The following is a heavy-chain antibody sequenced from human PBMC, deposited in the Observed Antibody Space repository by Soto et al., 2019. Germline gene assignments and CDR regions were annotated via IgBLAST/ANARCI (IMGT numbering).Heavy chain of an antibody. CDR2: FDPEDGET. CDR3: AKDLRYFDWLLPNFDY. CDR1: GYTLTELS. V-gene: IGHV1-24*01. D-gene: IGHD3-9*01. Sequence: ASVKVSCKVSGYTLTELSMHWVRQAPGKGLEWMGGFDPEDGETIYAQKFQGRVTMTEDTSTDTAYMELSSLRSEDTAVYYCAKDLRYFDWLLPNFDYWGQGTLVTVS. J-gene: IGHJ4*02.